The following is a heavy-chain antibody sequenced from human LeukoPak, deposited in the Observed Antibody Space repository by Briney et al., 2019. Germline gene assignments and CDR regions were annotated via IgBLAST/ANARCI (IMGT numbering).Heavy chain of an antibody. D-gene: IGHD1-26*01. CDR3: ARDLPYSGRYGDY. J-gene: IGHJ4*02. V-gene: IGHV1-18*01. CDR2: ISAYNGNT. CDR1: GYIFTDFG. Sequence: ASVKVSCKASGYIFTDFGITWVRQAPGQGLEWMGWISAYNGNTNYAQKLQGRITMTTDSSTSTAYLEVKSLRSDDTAIFCARDLPYSGRYGDYWGQGTLVSVSS.